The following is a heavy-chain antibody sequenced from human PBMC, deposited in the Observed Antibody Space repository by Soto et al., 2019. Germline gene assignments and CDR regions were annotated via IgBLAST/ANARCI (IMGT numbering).Heavy chain of an antibody. CDR3: ARVTDYFDNIGYYRDYLQH. V-gene: IGHV1-3*01. J-gene: IGHJ6*03. CDR2: INAGNGNT. Sequence: ASVKVAFKASWYTFTSSAIHLFLHSALHRPELMGWINAGNGNTKYSQKFQCRVTITRDISASTVYMEMSSLRSEDTAVYFCARVTDYFDNIGYYRDYLQHRGKGNTVNVSS. D-gene: IGHD3-22*01. CDR1: WYTFTSSA.